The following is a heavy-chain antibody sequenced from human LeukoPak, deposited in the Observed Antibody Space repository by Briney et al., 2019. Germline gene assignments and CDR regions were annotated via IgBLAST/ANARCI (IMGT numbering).Heavy chain of an antibody. V-gene: IGHV3-30-3*01. CDR3: ARPGSGGSLDY. J-gene: IGHJ4*02. D-gene: IGHD2-8*02. Sequence: GGSLRLSCAASGFTFSSYTMHWVRQAPGKGREWVAVISYDGINKYYADSVKGRFTISRDNSKKTLYLQMNSLRVEDTAVYYRARPGSGGSLDYWGQGTLVTVSS. CDR2: ISYDGINK. CDR1: GFTFSSYT.